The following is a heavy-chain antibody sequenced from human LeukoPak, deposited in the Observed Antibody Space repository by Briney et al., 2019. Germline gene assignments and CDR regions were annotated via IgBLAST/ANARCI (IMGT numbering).Heavy chain of an antibody. J-gene: IGHJ4*02. Sequence: ASVKVSCKASGYTFTGYYMHWVRQAPGQGLEWMGWIDPNTGGTNYAQKFQGRVTMTRDTSISTAYMELNRLRSDDTAAYFCARGAIASYSSVSYVNYWGQGTLVTVSS. CDR2: IDPNTGGT. CDR1: GYTFTGYY. D-gene: IGHD6-19*01. CDR3: ARGAIASYSSVSYVNY. V-gene: IGHV1-2*02.